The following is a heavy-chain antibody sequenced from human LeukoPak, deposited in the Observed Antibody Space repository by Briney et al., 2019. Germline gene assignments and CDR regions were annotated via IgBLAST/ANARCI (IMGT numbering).Heavy chain of an antibody. D-gene: IGHD6-19*01. CDR1: GFTFSSYS. J-gene: IGHJ6*02. CDR2: ISSSSSYI. CDR3: ARGGSSGLYYYYYYGMDV. V-gene: IGHV3-21*01. Sequence: GGSLRLSCAASGFTFSSYSMNWVRQAPGKGLEWVSSISSSSSYIYYADSVKGRFTISRDNAKNSLYLQMNSLRAEDTAVYYCARGGSSGLYYYYYYGMDVWGQGTTVTVSS.